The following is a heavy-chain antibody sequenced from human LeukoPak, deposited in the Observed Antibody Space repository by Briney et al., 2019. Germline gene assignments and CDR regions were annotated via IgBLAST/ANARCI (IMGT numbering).Heavy chain of an antibody. CDR3: AREGSSWYEFGY. V-gene: IGHV1-18*01. D-gene: IGHD6-13*01. CDR2: ISAYNGNT. CDR1: GFTFTNYG. J-gene: IGHJ4*02. Sequence: GASVKVSCKASGFTFTNYGISWVRQAPGQGLEWMGWISAYNGNTNYAQKFQGRVTMTTDTSTSTAYMELRSLRSDDTAVYYCAREGSSWYEFGYWGQGTLVTVSS.